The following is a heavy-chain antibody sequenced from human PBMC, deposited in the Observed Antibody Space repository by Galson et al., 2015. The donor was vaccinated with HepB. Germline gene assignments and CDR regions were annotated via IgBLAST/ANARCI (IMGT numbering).Heavy chain of an antibody. CDR3: AKEDYEGGSGDY. Sequence: SLRLSCAASGFTFSSYGMHWVRQAPGKGLEWVAVISYDGSNKYYADSVKGRFTISRDNSKNTLYLQMNSLRAEDTAVYYCAKEDYEGGSGDYWGQGTLVTVSS. CDR1: GFTFSSYG. CDR2: ISYDGSNK. J-gene: IGHJ4*02. V-gene: IGHV3-30*18. D-gene: IGHD1-26*01.